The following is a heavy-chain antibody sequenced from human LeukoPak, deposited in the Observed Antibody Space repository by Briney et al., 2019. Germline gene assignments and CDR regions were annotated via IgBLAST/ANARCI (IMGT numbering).Heavy chain of an antibody. Sequence: SETLSLTCAVYGGSFSGYYWSWIRQPPGKGLEWIGEINHSGSTNYNPSLKSRVTISVDTSKNQFSLKLSSVTAADTAVYYCAYSSSSPSYFDYWGQGTLVTVSS. J-gene: IGHJ4*02. CDR3: AYSSSSPSYFDY. CDR1: GGSFSGYY. CDR2: INHSGST. V-gene: IGHV4-34*01. D-gene: IGHD6-13*01.